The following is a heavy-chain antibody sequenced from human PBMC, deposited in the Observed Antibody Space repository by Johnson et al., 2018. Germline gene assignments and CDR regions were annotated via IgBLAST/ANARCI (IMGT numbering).Heavy chain of an antibody. J-gene: IGHJ3*02. V-gene: IGHV3-23*01. CDR2: ISGSGAFT. Sequence: VQLQESGGGLVQXGGSXRLXCAASRFTFSRYAMNWVRQAPGKGLEWVSGISGSGAFTYYADSVKGRFTISRDNSKNTVYLQMNSLRAEDTAVYYCARNYGGNWGKVFDIWGQGTMVTVSS. CDR1: RFTFSRYA. D-gene: IGHD4-23*01. CDR3: ARNYGGNWGKVFDI.